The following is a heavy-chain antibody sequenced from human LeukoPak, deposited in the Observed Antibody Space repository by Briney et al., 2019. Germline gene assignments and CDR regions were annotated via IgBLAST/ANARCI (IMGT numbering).Heavy chain of an antibody. V-gene: IGHV3-48*01. J-gene: IGHJ6*02. D-gene: IGHD3-3*01. Sequence: GGSLRLSCAASGFTFSSYSMNWVRQAPGKGLEWVSYISSSSSTIYYADSVKGRFTISRDNAKNSLYLQMNSLRAEDTAVYYCAREGSAYYDFWSGHNAPYYYYGMDVWGQGTTVTVSS. CDR3: AREGSAYYDFWSGHNAPYYYYGMDV. CDR2: ISSSSSTI. CDR1: GFTFSSYS.